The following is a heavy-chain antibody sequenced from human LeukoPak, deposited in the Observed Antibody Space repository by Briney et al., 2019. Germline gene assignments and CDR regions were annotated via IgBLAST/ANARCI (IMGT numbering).Heavy chain of an antibody. D-gene: IGHD6-13*01. J-gene: IGHJ2*01. CDR2: INPSGGST. CDR3: ARDPKVAAAGTRYFDL. Sequence: ASVKVSCKASGDTFTSYYMHWVRQAPGRGLEWMGIINPSGGSTSYAQKFQGRVTMTRDTSTSTVYMELSSLRSEDTAVYYCARDPKVAAAGTRYFDLWGRGTLVTVSS. V-gene: IGHV1-46*01. CDR1: GDTFTSYY.